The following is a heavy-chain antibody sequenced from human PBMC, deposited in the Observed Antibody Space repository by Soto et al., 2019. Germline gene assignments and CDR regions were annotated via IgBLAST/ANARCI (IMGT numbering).Heavy chain of an antibody. Sequence: ASVKVSCKASGGTFSSYAISWVRQAPGQGLEWMGGIIPIFGTANYAQKFQGRVTITADKSTSTAYMELSSLRSEDTAVYYCARNVEMDSGAFDIWGQGTMVTVSS. V-gene: IGHV1-69*06. CDR1: GGTFSSYA. CDR2: IIPIFGTA. CDR3: ARNVEMDSGAFDI. D-gene: IGHD3-10*01. J-gene: IGHJ3*02.